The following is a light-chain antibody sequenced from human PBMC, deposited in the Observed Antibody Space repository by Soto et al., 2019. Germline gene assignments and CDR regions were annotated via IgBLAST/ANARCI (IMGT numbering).Light chain of an antibody. Sequence: ETVMTQSPATLSVPPGERATLSCRASQSVSSDLAWYQQKPGQAPRLLIYGASTRATGIPARFSGSGSGTEFTLTISSLQSEDFGVYFCQHYNNWPITFGQGTRLEIK. CDR2: GAS. J-gene: IGKJ5*01. CDR3: QHYNNWPIT. CDR1: QSVSSD. V-gene: IGKV3-15*01.